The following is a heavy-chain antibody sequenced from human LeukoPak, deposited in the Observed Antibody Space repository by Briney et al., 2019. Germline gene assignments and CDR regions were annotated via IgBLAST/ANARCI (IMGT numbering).Heavy chain of an antibody. CDR1: GFSLTNYW. J-gene: IGHJ4*02. CDR2: INQDGSER. CDR3: ARDKITGASTNDY. D-gene: IGHD1-14*01. Sequence: TGGSLRLSCAASGFSLTNYWMRWVRQAPGMGLEWVAIINQDGSERYYVDSVKGRFTVSRDSSKNSLYLQMNSLRVEDTAVYYCARDKITGASTNDYWGQGTLVTVSS. V-gene: IGHV3-7*03.